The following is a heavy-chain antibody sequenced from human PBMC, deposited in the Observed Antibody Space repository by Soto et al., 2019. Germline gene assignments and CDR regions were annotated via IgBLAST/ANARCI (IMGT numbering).Heavy chain of an antibody. J-gene: IGHJ4*02. CDR2: IIPILGIA. CDR3: ARDSIAVARTAY. CDR1: GGTFSSYT. V-gene: IGHV1-69*08. Sequence: QVQLVQSGAEVKKPGSSVKVSCKASGGTFSSYTISWVRQAPGQGLEWMGRIIPILGIANYAQKFQGRVTITADKSTSTAYMELSSLRSEDTAVYYCARDSIAVARTAYWGQGTLVTVSS. D-gene: IGHD6-19*01.